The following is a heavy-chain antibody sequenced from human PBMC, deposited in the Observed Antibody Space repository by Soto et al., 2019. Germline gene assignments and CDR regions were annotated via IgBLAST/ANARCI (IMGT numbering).Heavy chain of an antibody. D-gene: IGHD6-19*01. V-gene: IGHV3-7*04. CDR2: IKEDGSET. J-gene: IGHJ4*02. CDR1: GFTFSNYW. CDR3: ARGRGWILNY. Sequence: EVQLVESGGDLVQPGGSLRLSCAASGFTFSNYWTTWVRQAPGKGLEWVAIIKEDGSETHYMDSVKGRFTISRDNAKDSLDLQMNSLRAEDTGVYYCARGRGWILNYWGQGTLVTVSS.